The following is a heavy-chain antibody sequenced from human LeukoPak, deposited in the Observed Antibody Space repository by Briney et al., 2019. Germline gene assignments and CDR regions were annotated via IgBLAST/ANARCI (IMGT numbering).Heavy chain of an antibody. D-gene: IGHD6-13*01. V-gene: IGHV4-34*01. Sequence: PSETLSLTCAVYGESFSGYFWSWIRQPPGKGLEWIGQINHSGSTTYNPSLKSRVTISVDSSKNQFSLNLSSVTAADTAIYYCARPFRRSWYVGSWFDPWGPGTLVTVSS. CDR1: GESFSGYF. CDR2: INHSGST. J-gene: IGHJ5*02. CDR3: ARPFRRSWYVGSWFDP.